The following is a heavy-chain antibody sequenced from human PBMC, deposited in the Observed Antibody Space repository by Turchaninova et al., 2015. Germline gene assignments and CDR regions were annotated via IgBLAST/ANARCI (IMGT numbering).Heavy chain of an antibody. D-gene: IGHD6-19*01. V-gene: IGHV3-30-3*01. Sequence: QVQLVESGGGVVQPGRSVRLAVAAAGSTVSGYAMHWVRQAPGKGLEWVALISYDGATKYHADSVKGRFTISRDNSKNTLSLQMNSLTTEDTAVYYCVRVGAGTGYWGHGTLVTVSS. CDR3: VRVGAGTGY. CDR1: GSTVSGYA. CDR2: ISYDGATK. J-gene: IGHJ4*01.